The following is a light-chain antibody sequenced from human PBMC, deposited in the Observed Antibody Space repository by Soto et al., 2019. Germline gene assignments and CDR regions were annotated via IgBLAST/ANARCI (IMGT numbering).Light chain of an antibody. CDR2: KVS. CDR3: MKGTHWPP. Sequence: DVVMTQSPLSLPVSLGQPASISCRSSQSLVYSDGNTYLNWFQQRPGQSPRRLIYKVSKWDSGVPDRFGGSGSGTDFTLKISRVETEDVGIYSCMKGTHWPPFGPGTKVDIK. V-gene: IGKV2D-30*01. CDR1: QSLVYSDGNTY. J-gene: IGKJ3*01.